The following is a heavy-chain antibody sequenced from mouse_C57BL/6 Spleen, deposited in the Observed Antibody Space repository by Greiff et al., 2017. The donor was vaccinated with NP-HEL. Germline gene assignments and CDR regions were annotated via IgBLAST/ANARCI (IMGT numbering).Heavy chain of an antibody. V-gene: IGHV1-9*01. D-gene: IGHD1-1*01. CDR3: ARQGYYGSSPYYYAMDY. Sequence: QVQLKQSGAELMKPGASVKLSCKATGYTFTGYWIEWVKQRPGHGLEWIGEILPGSGSTNYNEKFKGKATFTADTSSNTAYMQLSSLTTEDSAIYYCARQGYYGSSPYYYAMDYWGQGTSVTVSS. J-gene: IGHJ4*01. CDR2: ILPGSGST. CDR1: GYTFTGYW.